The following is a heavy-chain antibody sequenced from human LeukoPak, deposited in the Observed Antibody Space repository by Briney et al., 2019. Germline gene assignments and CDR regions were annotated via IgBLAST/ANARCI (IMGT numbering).Heavy chain of an antibody. CDR1: GFTFSSYS. V-gene: IGHV3-21*01. D-gene: IGHD4-17*01. CDR2: ISSSRSYI. Sequence: GGSLRLSCAASGFTFSSYSMNWVRQAPGKGLEWVSFISSSRSYIYYADSVKGRFTISRDNAKNSLYLQMNSLRAEDTAVYYCARARDYGDYPPDSWGQGTLVTVSS. CDR3: ARARDYGDYPPDS. J-gene: IGHJ4*02.